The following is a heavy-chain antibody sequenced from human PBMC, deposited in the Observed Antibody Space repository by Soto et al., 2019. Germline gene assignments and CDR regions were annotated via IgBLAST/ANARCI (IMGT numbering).Heavy chain of an antibody. CDR1: VYTYTSYG. D-gene: IGHD3-16*02. CDR3: ARGMIRFGGVIVPSGPDY. CDR2: ISAYNGNT. J-gene: IGHJ4*02. V-gene: IGHV1-18*01. Sequence: ASVKVSCKASVYTYTSYGISWVRQAPGQGLEWMGWISAYNGNTNYAQKLQGRVTMTTDTSTSTAYMELRSLRSDDPAVYYCARGMIRFGGVIVPSGPDYWGEGILVTVSS.